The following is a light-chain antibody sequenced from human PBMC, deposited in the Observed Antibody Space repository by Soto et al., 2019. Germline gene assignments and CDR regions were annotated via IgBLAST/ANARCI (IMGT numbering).Light chain of an antibody. J-gene: IGKJ1*01. CDR1: QSVSNNY. CDR3: QQYGSSGT. Sequence: IVLTQSPCTLSLSPSQRSTLYCGASQSVSNNYLAWYQQKPGQAPRLLIYGASNRATGIPDRFSGSGSGTDFTLTISRLEPEDFAVYYCQQYGSSGTFGQGTKVDI. CDR2: GAS. V-gene: IGKV3-20*01.